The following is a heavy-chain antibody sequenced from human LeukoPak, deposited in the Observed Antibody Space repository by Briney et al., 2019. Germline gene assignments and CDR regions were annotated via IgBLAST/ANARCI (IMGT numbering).Heavy chain of an antibody. D-gene: IGHD3-16*01. J-gene: IGHJ6*02. V-gene: IGHV4-59*01. CDR2: IHYSGRA. CDR3: VRFGVNYDMDV. Sequence: SETLSLTCSVSGGSISGYYWTWVRQPPGKGLEWIGQIHYSGRADYNPSLKSRITMSVDTSRNQISLKLSSVTAADTAIYYCVRFGVNYDMDVWGQGATVTVFS. CDR1: GGSISGYY.